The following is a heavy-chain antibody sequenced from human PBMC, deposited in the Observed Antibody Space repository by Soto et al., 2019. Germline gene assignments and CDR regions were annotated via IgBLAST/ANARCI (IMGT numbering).Heavy chain of an antibody. Sequence: PGGSLRLSCAASGFTFSNYGMQWVRQAPGKGLEWVAVISYDGSANYYADSVKGRFTISRDNTKNTLDLQMNSLRAEDTALYYCEKEKKANTATAFDYWGQGALVTVSS. CDR2: ISYDGSAN. D-gene: IGHD6-13*01. CDR1: GFTFSNYG. J-gene: IGHJ4*02. V-gene: IGHV3-30*18. CDR3: EKEKKANTATAFDY.